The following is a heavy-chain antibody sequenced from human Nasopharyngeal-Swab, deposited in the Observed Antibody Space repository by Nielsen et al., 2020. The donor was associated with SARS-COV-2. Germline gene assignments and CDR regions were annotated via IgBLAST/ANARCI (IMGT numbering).Heavy chain of an antibody. CDR3: ARRSITGTTDAFDI. Sequence: GGSLRLSCAASGFTFSSYSMNWVRQAPGKGLEWVSSISSSSSYIYYADSVKGRFTISRDNAKNSLYLQMNSLRAEDTAVYYCARRSITGTTDAFDIWGQGKKVTRSS. CDR1: GFTFSSYS. CDR2: ISSSSSYI. D-gene: IGHD1-7*01. J-gene: IGHJ3*02. V-gene: IGHV3-21*01.